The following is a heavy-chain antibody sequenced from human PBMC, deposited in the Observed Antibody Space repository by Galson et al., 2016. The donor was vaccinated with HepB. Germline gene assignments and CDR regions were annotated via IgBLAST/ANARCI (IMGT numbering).Heavy chain of an antibody. CDR2: INHSGST. D-gene: IGHD4-17*01. CDR1: GGSFSGYY. V-gene: IGHV4-34*01. Sequence: ATLSLTCAVYGGSFSGYYWSWIRQPPGKGLEWIGEINHSGSTNYNPSLRSRVTISVDTSENQFSLKLSSVTAADTAVYYCARGDNPDYGDYASAYYYMDVWGKGTTVTVSS. J-gene: IGHJ6*03. CDR3: ARGDNPDYGDYASAYYYMDV.